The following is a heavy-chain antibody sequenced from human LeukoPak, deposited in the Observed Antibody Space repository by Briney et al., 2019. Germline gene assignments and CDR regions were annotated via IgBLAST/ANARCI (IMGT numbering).Heavy chain of an antibody. Sequence: GGSLRLSCAASGFTFSSYEMSWVRQAPGKGLEWVSYISSSGSTIYYADSVKGRFTISRDNAKNSLYLQMNSLRAEDTAVYYCARTGTKARGFDPWGQGTLVTGSS. D-gene: IGHD1-1*01. CDR2: ISSSGSTI. J-gene: IGHJ5*02. CDR3: ARTGTKARGFDP. CDR1: GFTFSSYE. V-gene: IGHV3-48*03.